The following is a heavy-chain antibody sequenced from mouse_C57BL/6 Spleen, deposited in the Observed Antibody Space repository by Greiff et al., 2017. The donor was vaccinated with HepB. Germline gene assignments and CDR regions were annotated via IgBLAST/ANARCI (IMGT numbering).Heavy chain of an antibody. CDR3: ARGLRPAWFAY. D-gene: IGHD2-4*01. Sequence: VQLQQSGGGLVKPGGSLKLSCAASGFTFSDYGMHWVRQAPEKGLEWVAYISSGSSTIYYADTVKGRFTISRDNAKNTLFLQMTSLRSEDTAMYYCARGLRPAWFAYWGQGTLVTVSA. V-gene: IGHV5-17*01. J-gene: IGHJ3*01. CDR2: ISSGSSTI. CDR1: GFTFSDYG.